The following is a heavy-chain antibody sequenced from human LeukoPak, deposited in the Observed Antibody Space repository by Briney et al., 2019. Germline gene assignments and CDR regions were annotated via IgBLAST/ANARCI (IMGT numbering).Heavy chain of an antibody. Sequence: GSLRLSCAASGFTFSKYWMLWVRQAPGKGLESVSRINTDGTVTTYADSVKGRLTVSRDNADSTMFLQMNSVRDEDTAVYYCATKQWLAPPPDSWGQGTPVTVSS. CDR2: INTDGTVT. CDR1: GFTFSKYW. V-gene: IGHV3-74*01. J-gene: IGHJ4*02. CDR3: ATKQWLAPPPDS. D-gene: IGHD6-19*01.